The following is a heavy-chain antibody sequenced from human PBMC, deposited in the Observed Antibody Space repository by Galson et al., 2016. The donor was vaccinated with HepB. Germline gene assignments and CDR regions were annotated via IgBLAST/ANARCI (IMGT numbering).Heavy chain of an antibody. Sequence: SLRLSCAASGFTFSTYDMNWVRQAPGKGLEWVSFISRGGDDKYYTDSLRGRFTISRDDAKNTLYLQMNGLGAEDTAVYYCARDPISFYGDSQFDYWGQGTLVTVSS. CDR2: ISRGGDDK. CDR1: GFTFSTYD. D-gene: IGHD4-17*01. V-gene: IGHV3-21*01. CDR3: ARDPISFYGDSQFDY. J-gene: IGHJ4*02.